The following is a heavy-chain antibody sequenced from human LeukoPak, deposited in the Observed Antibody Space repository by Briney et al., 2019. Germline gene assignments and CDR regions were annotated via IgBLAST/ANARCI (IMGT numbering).Heavy chain of an antibody. CDR2: ISYDGSNK. V-gene: IGHV3-30-3*01. D-gene: IGHD6-6*01. CDR1: GFTFSSYA. Sequence: GGSLRLSCAASGFTFSSYAMHWVRQAPGKGLEWVAVISYDGSNKYYADSVKGRFTISRDNSKNTLYLQMNSLRAEDTAVYYCATQKDTSIAARDPYYYYGMDVWGQGTTVTVSS. J-gene: IGHJ6*02. CDR3: ATQKDTSIAARDPYYYYGMDV.